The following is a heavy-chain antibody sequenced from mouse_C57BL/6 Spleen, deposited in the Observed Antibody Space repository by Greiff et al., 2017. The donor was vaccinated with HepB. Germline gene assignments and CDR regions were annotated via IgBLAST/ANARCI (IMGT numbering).Heavy chain of an antibody. Sequence: QVQLQQSGAELVRPGTSVKVSCKASGYAFTNYLIEWVKQRPGQGLEWIGVINPGSGGTNYNEKFKGKATLTADKSSSTAYMQLSSLTSEDSAVYFCARGGVREDYFDYWGQGTTLTVSS. D-gene: IGHD2-2*01. V-gene: IGHV1-54*01. CDR3: ARGGVREDYFDY. J-gene: IGHJ2*01. CDR2: INPGSGGT. CDR1: GYAFTNYL.